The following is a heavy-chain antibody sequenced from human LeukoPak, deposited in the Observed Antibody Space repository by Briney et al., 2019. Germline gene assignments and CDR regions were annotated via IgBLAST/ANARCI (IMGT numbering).Heavy chain of an antibody. CDR2: IWSDGSSK. CDR3: ARGQSPSYYDMDV. CDR1: GFTFSSYG. J-gene: IGHJ6*01. Sequence: GRSLRLSCAASGFTFSSYGMHWVRQAPGKGLEWVAVIWSDGSSKHYGDCVKGRFTISRDNSKNTLYLQINSLRAEDTAVYHCARGQSPSYYDMDVWGQGATVTVSS. D-gene: IGHD6-19*01. V-gene: IGHV3-33*01.